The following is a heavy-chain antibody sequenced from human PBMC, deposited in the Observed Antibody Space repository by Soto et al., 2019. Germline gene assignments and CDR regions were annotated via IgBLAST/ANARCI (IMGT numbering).Heavy chain of an antibody. CDR2: IYYTGNT. CDR1: GGSISSGGTGSY. Sequence: QVQLQESGPGLVKPSQTLSLTCTVSGGSISSGGTGSYWTWIRQLPWKGLEWIGYIYYTGNTYYNPSIKSRPTLSIDPSENQFSLKLTSVTAADTAVYFCASGHDAYKVRYWGQGTLVTVSS. CDR3: ASGHDAYKVRY. V-gene: IGHV4-31*03. D-gene: IGHD1-1*01. J-gene: IGHJ4*02.